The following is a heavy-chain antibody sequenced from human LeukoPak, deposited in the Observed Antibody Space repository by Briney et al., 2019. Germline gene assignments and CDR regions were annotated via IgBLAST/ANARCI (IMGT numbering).Heavy chain of an antibody. J-gene: IGHJ3*02. CDR2: IYHSGST. CDR1: GGSISSGGYS. D-gene: IGHD5-18*01. Sequence: SETLSLTCAVSGGSISSGGYSWSWIRQPPGKGLEWIGYIYHSGSTYYNPSLKSRVTISVDRSKNQFSLKLSSVTAADTAVYYCARGIQLWLHAFDIWGQGTMVTVSS. CDR3: ARGIQLWLHAFDI. V-gene: IGHV4-30-2*01.